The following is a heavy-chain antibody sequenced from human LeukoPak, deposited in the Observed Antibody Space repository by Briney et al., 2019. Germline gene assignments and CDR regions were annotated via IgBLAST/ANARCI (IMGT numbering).Heavy chain of an antibody. CDR3: AKSYYYDKLAYY. Sequence: GGSLRLSCAASGFTFSSYAMHWVRQAPGKGLEWVAVISYDGSNKYYADSVKGRFTISRDNSKNTLYLQMNSLRAEDTAVYYCAKSYYYDKLAYYWGQGTLVTVSS. CDR1: GFTFSSYA. J-gene: IGHJ4*02. V-gene: IGHV3-30*18. D-gene: IGHD3-22*01. CDR2: ISYDGSNK.